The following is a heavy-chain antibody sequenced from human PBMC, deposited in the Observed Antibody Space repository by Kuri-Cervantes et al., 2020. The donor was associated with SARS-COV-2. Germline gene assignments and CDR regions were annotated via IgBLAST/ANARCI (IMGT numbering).Heavy chain of an antibody. D-gene: IGHD3-16*01. V-gene: IGHV3-21*01. Sequence: GGSLRLSCAASGFTFSSYSMNWVRQAPGKGLEWVSSISSSSSYIYYADSVKGRFTISRDNAKNSLYLQMNSLRAEDTAVYYCARDGGGENWYFDLWGRGTLVTVSS. CDR1: GFTFSSYS. J-gene: IGHJ2*01. CDR2: ISSSSSYI. CDR3: ARDGGGENWYFDL.